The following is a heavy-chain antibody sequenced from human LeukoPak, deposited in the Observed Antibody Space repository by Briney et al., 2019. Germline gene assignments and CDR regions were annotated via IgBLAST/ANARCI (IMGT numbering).Heavy chain of an antibody. CDR2: ISGSGGST. CDR3: AKGERITIFGVVAQYYYMDV. D-gene: IGHD3-3*01. Sequence: PGGSLRLSCAASGFTFSSHAMSWVRQAPGKGLEWVSAISGSGGSTYYADSVKGRFTISRDNSKNTLYLQMNSLRAEDTAVYYCAKGERITIFGVVAQYYYMDVWGKGTTVTVSS. CDR1: GFTFSSHA. V-gene: IGHV3-23*01. J-gene: IGHJ6*03.